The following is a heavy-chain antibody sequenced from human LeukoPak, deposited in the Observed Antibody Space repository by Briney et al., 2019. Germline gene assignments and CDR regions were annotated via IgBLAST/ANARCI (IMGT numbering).Heavy chain of an antibody. Sequence: GGSLRLSCAASGFTFSSYGMHWVRQAPGKGLEWVAVISYDGSNKYYADSVKGRFTISRDNSKNTLYLQMNSLRAEDTAVYYCARGGRGRPNYFDYWGQGTLVTVSS. CDR3: ARGGRGRPNYFDY. V-gene: IGHV3-30*03. J-gene: IGHJ4*02. CDR2: ISYDGSNK. CDR1: GFTFSSYG. D-gene: IGHD2-15*01.